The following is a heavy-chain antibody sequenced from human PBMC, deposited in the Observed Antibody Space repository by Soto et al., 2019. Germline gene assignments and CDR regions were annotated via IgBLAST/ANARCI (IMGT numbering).Heavy chain of an antibody. CDR1: GGSISSGGYY. J-gene: IGHJ4*02. CDR2: IYYSGST. CDR3: ARSFGVAAAGPFDY. D-gene: IGHD6-13*01. V-gene: IGHV4-31*03. Sequence: QVQLQESGPGLVKPSQTLSLTCTVSGGSISSGGYYWSWIRQHPGKGLEWIGYIYYSGSTYYNPSLKSRVTISVDTSKNQFTLKLSSVTAADKAVYYWARSFGVAAAGPFDYWGQGTLVTVSS.